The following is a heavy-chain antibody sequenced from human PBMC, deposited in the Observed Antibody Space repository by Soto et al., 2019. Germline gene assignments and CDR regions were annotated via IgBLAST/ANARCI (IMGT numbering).Heavy chain of an antibody. CDR3: ARVREPRRHDAFDI. CDR2: IRSSSSTI. J-gene: IGHJ3*02. CDR1: GFTFSSYS. V-gene: IGHV3-48*01. Sequence: EVQLVESGGGLVQPGGSLRLSCAASGFTFSSYSMNWVRQAPGKGLEWVSYIRSSSSTIYYADSVKGRFTVSRDNAKNSLYLHMTRRRAEDAAVYYCARVREPRRHDAFDIWGKGTMVTVSS.